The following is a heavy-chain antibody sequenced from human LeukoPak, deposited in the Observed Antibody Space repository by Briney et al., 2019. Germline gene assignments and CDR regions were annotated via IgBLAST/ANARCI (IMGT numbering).Heavy chain of an antibody. CDR2: FSSSSIYI. CDR1: GFTFSTYS. CDR3: ARDRGATSFDY. V-gene: IGHV3-21*01. J-gene: IGHJ4*02. D-gene: IGHD1-26*01. Sequence: GGSLRLSCGASGFTFSTYSMNWVRRSPGKGLEGVSSFSSSSIYIYYADPVKGRFTISRDNAQNSLYLQMNSLRAEDTVVYYCARDRGATSFDYWGQGTLVTVSS.